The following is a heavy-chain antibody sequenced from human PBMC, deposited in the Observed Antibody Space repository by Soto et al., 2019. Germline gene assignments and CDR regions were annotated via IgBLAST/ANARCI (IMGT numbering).Heavy chain of an antibody. J-gene: IGHJ4*02. CDR1: GFSLTTSGVG. CDR3: AHRVLRTVFGLVTTPAIYFDS. CDR2: IYWDDDK. V-gene: IGHV2-5*02. Sequence: QITLNESGPTQVKPRQTLTLTCTFSGFSLTTSGVGVGWIRQSPGKAPEWLALIYWDDDKRYSPSLKSRLTTTKDTSKTQVVLTMADLDPADTATYYCAHRVLRTVFGLVTTPAIYFDSWGQGTPVAVSS. D-gene: IGHD3-3*01.